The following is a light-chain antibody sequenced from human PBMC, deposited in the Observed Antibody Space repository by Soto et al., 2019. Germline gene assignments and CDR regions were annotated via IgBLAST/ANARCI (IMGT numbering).Light chain of an antibody. CDR2: SAS. CDR1: QGINSH. CDR3: QKFDGYPLT. J-gene: IGKJ4*01. V-gene: IGKV1-9*01. Sequence: DIQLTQSPSFLSASVGDGVTITCRASQGINSHLAWFQQKPGKAPRLLIYSASTLQSGVPSRFSGSRSGTEFTLTISSLQPEDFATYYCQKFDGYPLTFGGGTKMEIK.